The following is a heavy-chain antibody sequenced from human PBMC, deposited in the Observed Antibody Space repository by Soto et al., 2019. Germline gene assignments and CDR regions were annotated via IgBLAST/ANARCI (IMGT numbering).Heavy chain of an antibody. V-gene: IGHV1-8*01. CDR3: ARERSDLGGMDV. CDR1: GYTFTSYD. J-gene: IGHJ6*02. D-gene: IGHD3-16*01. Sequence: QVQLVQSGAEVKKPGASVKVSCKASGYTFTSYDINWVRQATGQGLEWMGWVDPNSGNTAYAQKFQGRVTKTRNTAVSTVYMELSSLRAEDTAVYYYARERSDLGGMDVWGQGTTVTVSS. CDR2: VDPNSGNT.